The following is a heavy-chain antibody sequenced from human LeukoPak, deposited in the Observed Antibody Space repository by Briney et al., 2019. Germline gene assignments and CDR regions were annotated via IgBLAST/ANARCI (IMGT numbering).Heavy chain of an antibody. D-gene: IGHD7-27*01. CDR3: AKDGGLWVSAHWGHS. CDR1: GFTFSSYT. J-gene: IGHJ4*02. V-gene: IGHV3-23*01. CDR2: ITSGGPNT. Sequence: PGGSLRLSCAACGFTFSSYTMSWGREAPGEGLKWVSTITSGGPNTYYADSVKGRFTVSRDDSKNTRYVQMTRLRAADTAVYYCAKDGGLWVSAHWGHSWGRGTLVTVSS.